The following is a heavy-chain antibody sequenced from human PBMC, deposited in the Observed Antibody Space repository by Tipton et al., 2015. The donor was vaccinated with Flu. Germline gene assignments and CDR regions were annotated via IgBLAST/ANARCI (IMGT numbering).Heavy chain of an antibody. CDR1: GGSISSYY. J-gene: IGHJ5*02. V-gene: IGHV4-4*07. CDR2: IYTSGST. D-gene: IGHD3-10*01. CDR3: ARGTLWFGDTSGWFDP. Sequence: LRLSCTVSGGSISSYYWSWIRQPAGKGLEWIGRIYTSGSTNYNPSLKSRVTISVDTSKNQFSLKLSSVTAADTAVYYCARGTLWFGDTSGWFDPWGQGTLVTVSS.